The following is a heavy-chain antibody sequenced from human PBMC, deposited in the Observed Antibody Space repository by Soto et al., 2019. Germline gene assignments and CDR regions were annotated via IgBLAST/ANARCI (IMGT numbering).Heavy chain of an antibody. V-gene: IGHV5-51*01. Sequence: KGLEWMGIIYPGDSDTSYSPSFQGQVTISADKSINTAYLQWSSLKASDTAMYYCAKHEGYCSSTTCSNFDYWGQGTLVTV. CDR2: IYPGDSDT. D-gene: IGHD2-2*01. CDR3: AKHEGYCSSTTCSNFDY. J-gene: IGHJ4*02.